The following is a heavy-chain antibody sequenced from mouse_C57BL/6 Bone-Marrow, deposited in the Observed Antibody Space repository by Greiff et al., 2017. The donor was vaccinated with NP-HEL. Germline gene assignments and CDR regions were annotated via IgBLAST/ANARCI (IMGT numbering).Heavy chain of an antibody. Sequence: DVMLVESGGDLVKPGGSLKLSCAASGFTFSSYGMSWVRQTPDKRLEWVATISSGGSYTYYPDSVKGRFTISRDNAKNTLYLQMSSLESEDTAMYYCASPYDYDVAWFAYWGQGTLVTVSA. V-gene: IGHV5-6*02. J-gene: IGHJ3*01. D-gene: IGHD2-4*01. CDR1: GFTFSSYG. CDR2: ISSGGSYT. CDR3: ASPYDYDVAWFAY.